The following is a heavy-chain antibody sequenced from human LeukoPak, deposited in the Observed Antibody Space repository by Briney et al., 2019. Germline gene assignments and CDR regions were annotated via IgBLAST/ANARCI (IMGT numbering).Heavy chain of an antibody. D-gene: IGHD1-26*01. CDR3: ASRGSHDAFDI. CDR1: GGSISSYY. Sequence: ASETLSLTCTVSGGSISSYYWSWIRQPPGKGLEWIGYIYYSGSTNYNPSLKSRVTISVDTSKNQFSLKLSSVTAADTAVYYCASRGSHDAFDIWGQGTMVTVSS. V-gene: IGHV4-59*01. CDR2: IYYSGST. J-gene: IGHJ3*02.